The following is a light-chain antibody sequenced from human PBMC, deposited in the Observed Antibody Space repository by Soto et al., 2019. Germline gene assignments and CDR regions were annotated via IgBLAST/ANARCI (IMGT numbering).Light chain of an antibody. V-gene: IGKV1-39*01. CDR2: AAS. J-gene: IGKJ1*01. CDR1: DSIRNN. CDR3: QQNYSTPSGA. Sequence: DIHITQSPSSLSASVGNRVTITCRASDSIRNNLNWYQQQPRKAPKLLIYAASTLQSGVPSRFSGGGSGTEFILTIGSLQPEDFTPYYCQQNYSTPSGAFGQGTRVDI.